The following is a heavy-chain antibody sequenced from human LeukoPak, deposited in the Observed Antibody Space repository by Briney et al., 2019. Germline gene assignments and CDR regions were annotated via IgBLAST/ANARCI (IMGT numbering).Heavy chain of an antibody. J-gene: IGHJ4*02. V-gene: IGHV3-30-3*01. D-gene: IGHD1-26*01. CDR3: ARGGSYFDY. CDR2: MSYDGSNK. Sequence: PGGSPRLSCVASGFTFSSYAMHWVRQAPGKGLEWVAVMSYDGSNKYYADSVKGRFTISRDNAKNSLYLQMNSLRAEDTAVYYCARGGSYFDYWGQGTLVTVSS. CDR1: GFTFSSYA.